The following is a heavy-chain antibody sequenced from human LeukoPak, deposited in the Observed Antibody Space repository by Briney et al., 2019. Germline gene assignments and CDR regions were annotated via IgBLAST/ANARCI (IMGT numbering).Heavy chain of an antibody. V-gene: IGHV3-74*01. CDR2: VDSDGSDT. CDR3: TTDPHQRARRMVRGVIEY. D-gene: IGHD3-10*01. Sequence: PGGSLRLSCAASGFTFSNHWMHWVRQAPGKGLVWVSRVDSDGSDTAYADSVRGRFTISRDNAKSSLYLQMNSLKTEDTAVYYCTTDPHQRARRMVRGVIEYWGQGTLVTVSS. CDR1: GFTFSNHW. J-gene: IGHJ4*02.